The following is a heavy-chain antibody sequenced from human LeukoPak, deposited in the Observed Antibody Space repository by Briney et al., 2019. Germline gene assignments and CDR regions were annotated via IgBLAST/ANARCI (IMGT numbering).Heavy chain of an antibody. CDR3: ARNRAAAGDWLDP. CDR2: IRYDGRIK. Sequence: PGGSLTISCAASGFTFSAYGVHWVRQAPGKGLEWVAFIRYDGRIKNYADSVKGRFTISRDNSKNTLYLQMNSLTTEDTSLYYCARNRAAAGDWLDPWGQGTLVIVSS. CDR1: GFTFSAYG. D-gene: IGHD6-13*01. J-gene: IGHJ5*02. V-gene: IGHV3-30*02.